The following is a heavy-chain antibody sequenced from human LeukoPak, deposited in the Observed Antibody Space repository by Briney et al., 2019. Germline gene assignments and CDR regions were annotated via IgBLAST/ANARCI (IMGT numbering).Heavy chain of an antibody. Sequence: ASVKVSCKASGYTFTSYAMHWVRQAPGQRLEWMGWINAGNGNTKYSQEFQGRVTITRDTSASTAYMELSSLRSEDMAVYYCARDGSSRYYDSSGFDYWGQGTLVTVSS. D-gene: IGHD3-22*01. J-gene: IGHJ4*02. CDR3: ARDGSSRYYDSSGFDY. CDR1: GYTFTSYA. V-gene: IGHV1-3*03. CDR2: INAGNGNT.